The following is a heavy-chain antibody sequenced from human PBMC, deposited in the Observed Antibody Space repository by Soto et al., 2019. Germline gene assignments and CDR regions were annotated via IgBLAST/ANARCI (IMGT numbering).Heavy chain of an antibody. V-gene: IGHV4-59*08. J-gene: IGHJ4*02. Sequence: PSETLSLTCTVSGGSISSYYWTWIRQPPGKGLEWIGFMYNSGSTHYNPSLKSRVTISLDTSNNQFSLNLSSVTAADTAVYYCASMGYHYGSGSYPLDYWGQGTLVTVSS. CDR1: GGSISSYY. CDR2: MYNSGST. CDR3: ASMGYHYGSGSYPLDY. D-gene: IGHD3-10*01.